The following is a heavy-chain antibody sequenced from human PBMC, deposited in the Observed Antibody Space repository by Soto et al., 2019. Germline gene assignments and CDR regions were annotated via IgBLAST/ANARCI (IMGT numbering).Heavy chain of an antibody. CDR2: INRDGSKK. D-gene: IGHD6-13*01. CDR1: GFTLSAYW. CDR3: ARDVSSGSSSLYLDAFDI. V-gene: IGHV3-7*04. J-gene: IGHJ3*02. Sequence: EVQLEQSGGDLVQPGGSLRLSCAASGFTLSAYWMTWVRQAPGKGLEWVANINRDGSKKSYLDSVRGRFTISRDNVGNSLYLQMDSLRADDTALYYCARDVSSGSSSLYLDAFDIWGQGTMFTVSS.